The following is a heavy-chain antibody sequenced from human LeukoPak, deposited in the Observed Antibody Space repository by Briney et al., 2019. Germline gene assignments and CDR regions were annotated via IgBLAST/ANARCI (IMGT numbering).Heavy chain of an antibody. D-gene: IGHD2-2*01. Sequence: GGSLRLSCSASGFTFSSYEMNWVRQAPGMGLEWVSYISSSGGTIYYADSVKGRFTISRDNAKNSLYLQMNSLRAEDTAVYYCARDLSYCTITSCSYYYYGMDVWGRGTTVTVSS. CDR3: ARDLSYCTITSCSYYYYGMDV. CDR2: ISSSGGTI. V-gene: IGHV3-48*03. J-gene: IGHJ6*02. CDR1: GFTFSSYE.